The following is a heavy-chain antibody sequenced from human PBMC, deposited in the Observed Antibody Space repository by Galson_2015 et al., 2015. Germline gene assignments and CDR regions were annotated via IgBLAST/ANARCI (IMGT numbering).Heavy chain of an antibody. CDR2: ISYDGSNK. D-gene: IGHD6-6*01. V-gene: IGHV3-30*03. CDR1: GFTFTSFG. CDR3: ARVGGDIAARTWGYFDY. Sequence: SLRLSCAASGFTFTSFGMHWVRQAPGKGLEWVAVISYDGSNKFYADSVKGRFTISRDNSKNTLYLQMNSLRPEDTAVYYCARVGGDIAARTWGYFDYWGQATLVTVSS. J-gene: IGHJ4*02.